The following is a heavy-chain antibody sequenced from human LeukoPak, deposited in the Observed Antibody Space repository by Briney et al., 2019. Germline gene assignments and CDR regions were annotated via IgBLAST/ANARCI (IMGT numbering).Heavy chain of an antibody. V-gene: IGHV4-39*01. D-gene: IGHD2-8*01. CDR3: ALYALDLDAFDI. J-gene: IGHJ3*02. CDR2: IYYSGST. Sequence: SETLSLTCTVSGGSISSSSYYWGWIRQPPGKGLEWIGSIYYSGSTYYNPSLKSRVTISVDTSKNQFSLKLSSVTAADTAVYYCALYALDLDAFDIWGQGTMVTVSS. CDR1: GGSISSSSYY.